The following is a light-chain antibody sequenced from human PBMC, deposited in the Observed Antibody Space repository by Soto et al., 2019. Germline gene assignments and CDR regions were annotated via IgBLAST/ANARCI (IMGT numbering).Light chain of an antibody. J-gene: IGLJ3*02. CDR1: SSDITDSNY. V-gene: IGLV2-14*01. CDR2: EVS. CDR3: SSYTSTTRV. Sequence: QSALTQPASVSGSPGQSITISCTGISSDITDSNYVSWYQHHPGKVPKLIIYEVSHRPLGISDHFSGSKSGNTASLTISGLQTEDEADYYCSSYTSTTRVFGGGTKVTVL.